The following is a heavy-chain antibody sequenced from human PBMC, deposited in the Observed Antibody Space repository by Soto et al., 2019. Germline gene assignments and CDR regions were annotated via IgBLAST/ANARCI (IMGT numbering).Heavy chain of an antibody. J-gene: IGHJ6*02. CDR3: ARLGSSWYGRAYYYYGMDV. V-gene: IGHV3-7*03. D-gene: IGHD6-13*01. Sequence: GGSLRLSCAASGSTFSSYWMSWVRQAPGKGLEWVANIKQDGSEKYYVDSVKGRFTISRDNAKNSLYLQMNSLRAEDTAVYYCARLGSSWYGRAYYYYGMDVWGQGTTGTVSS. CDR2: IKQDGSEK. CDR1: GSTFSSYW.